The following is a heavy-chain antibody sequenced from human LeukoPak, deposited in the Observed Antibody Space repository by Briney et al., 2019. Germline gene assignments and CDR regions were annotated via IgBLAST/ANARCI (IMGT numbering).Heavy chain of an antibody. V-gene: IGHV3-30*03. CDR1: GFPFNSYD. J-gene: IGHJ4*02. CDR2: ISYDGSNK. D-gene: IGHD3-10*01. CDR3: ASQPGSGDPGGY. Sequence: PGRSLRLSCAASGFPFNSYDMHWVRQAPGKGLEWVAVISYDGSNKYSADPVKGRFTISRDNSKNTLYLQMNSLRTEDTAVYYCASQPGSGDPGGYWGQGTLVTVSS.